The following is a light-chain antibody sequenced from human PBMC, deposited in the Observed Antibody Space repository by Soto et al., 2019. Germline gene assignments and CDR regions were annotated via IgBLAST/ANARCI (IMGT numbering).Light chain of an antibody. V-gene: IGKV3-15*01. CDR1: QGVSGN. Sequence: EIVMTQSPATLSVSPGERATLSCRASQGVSGNLAWYQQKPGQAPRLLIYGASTRATGIPARFSGSGSGTEFTLTIGSLQSVDFAVYYCQQYGSSGTFGQGTKVDIK. J-gene: IGKJ1*01. CDR3: QQYGSSGT. CDR2: GAS.